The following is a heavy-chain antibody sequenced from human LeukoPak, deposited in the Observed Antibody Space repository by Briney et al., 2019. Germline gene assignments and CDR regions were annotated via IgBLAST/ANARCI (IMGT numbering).Heavy chain of an antibody. CDR1: GGSISSYY. CDR3: ASASSGWDFGWFDP. CDR2: IYYSGNT. V-gene: IGHV4-59*08. D-gene: IGHD6-19*01. Sequence: PSETLSLTCTVSGGSISSYYWSWIRQPPGKGLEWIGYIYYSGNTNYNPSLTSRVTISIDTSKNQFSLKLSSVTAADTAVYYCASASSGWDFGWFDPWGQGTLVTVSS. J-gene: IGHJ5*02.